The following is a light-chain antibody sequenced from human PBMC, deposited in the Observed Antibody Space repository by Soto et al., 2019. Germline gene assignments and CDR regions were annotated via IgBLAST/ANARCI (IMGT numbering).Light chain of an antibody. CDR1: QSVSSN. V-gene: IGKV3-15*01. CDR3: QQYGNSPIT. CDR2: GAS. Sequence: DIVMTQSPATLSASPGERATLSCRASQSVSSNLAWYQQKPGQAPRLLIYGASTRATGIPARFSGSGSGTDFTLTISRLEPDDFAVYYCQQYGNSPITFGQGTRLEI. J-gene: IGKJ5*01.